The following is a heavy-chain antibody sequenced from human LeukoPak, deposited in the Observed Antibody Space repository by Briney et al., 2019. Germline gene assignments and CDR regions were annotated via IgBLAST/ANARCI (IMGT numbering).Heavy chain of an antibody. CDR2: ISWNSGSI. CDR1: GFIFNNYA. V-gene: IGHV3-9*01. CDR3: AKDNRRHYTSGPNPDSLH. J-gene: IGHJ4*02. Sequence: GRSLRLSCAGSGFIFNNYAMHWVRQPPGKGLEWVSGISWNSGSIDYADSVKGRFTISRDNAKNSLYLQMNSLRVGDTAFYYCAKDNRRHYTSGPNPDSLHWGQGALVTVSS. D-gene: IGHD6-19*01.